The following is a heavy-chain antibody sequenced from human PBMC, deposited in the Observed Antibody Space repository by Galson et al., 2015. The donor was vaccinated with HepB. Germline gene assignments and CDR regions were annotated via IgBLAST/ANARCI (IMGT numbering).Heavy chain of an antibody. V-gene: IGHV4-61*02. J-gene: IGHJ6*02. D-gene: IGHD4-23*01. Sequence: TLSLTCTVSGGSVSSGSYYCSWIRQPAGQGLEWIGRKYASGSTHYSASLTSRVTLSIDMSKNQCPLKVTSVTAADTAVYYCATSELRPGGYYYYGMDVWGQGTTVTV. CDR3: ATSELRPGGYYYYGMDV. CDR2: KYASGST. CDR1: GGSVSSGSYY.